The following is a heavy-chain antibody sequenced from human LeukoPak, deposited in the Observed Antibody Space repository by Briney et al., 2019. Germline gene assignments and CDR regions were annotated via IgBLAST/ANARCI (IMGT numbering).Heavy chain of an antibody. CDR3: ARYCSGSSCFHYGMDV. CDR2: IYPGDSET. J-gene: IGHJ6*02. Sequence: GESLKTSCKGSGYNFINHWIGWVRQTPGKGLEWMGIIYPGDSETRYSPSFQGQVTISDDKSISTAYLQWSSLKASDTAMYYCARYCSGSSCFHYGMDVWGQGTTVTVSS. D-gene: IGHD2-15*01. CDR1: GYNFINHW. V-gene: IGHV5-51*01.